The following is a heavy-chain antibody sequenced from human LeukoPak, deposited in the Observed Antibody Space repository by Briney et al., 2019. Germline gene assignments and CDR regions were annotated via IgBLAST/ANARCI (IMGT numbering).Heavy chain of an antibody. Sequence: GGSLRLSCAASGFTFSSYSMNWVRQAPGKGLEWGSVIYSGGRTYYADPAKGRFTISRDNSKNTLYLQMNSLRAEDTAVYYCASVRASSYYDSSGDYDDYWGQGTLVTVSS. D-gene: IGHD3-22*01. V-gene: IGHV3-53*01. J-gene: IGHJ4*02. CDR1: GFTFSSYS. CDR2: IYSGGRT. CDR3: ASVRASSYYDSSGDYDDY.